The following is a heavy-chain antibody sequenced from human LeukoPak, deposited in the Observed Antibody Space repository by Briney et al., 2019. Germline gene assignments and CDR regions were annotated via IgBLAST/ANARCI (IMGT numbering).Heavy chain of an antibody. CDR1: GFTFSNHA. Sequence: GGSLRLSCEASGFTFSNHAMSWVRQAPGKGLEWVSAISGGADRTYYADSVKGRFTISRDNSKDTLYLQMDSLRAEDTAVYYCAKDRSASDVDYFDCWGQGTLVTVSS. D-gene: IGHD3-3*01. V-gene: IGHV3-23*01. CDR2: ISGGADRT. CDR3: AKDRSASDVDYFDC. J-gene: IGHJ4*02.